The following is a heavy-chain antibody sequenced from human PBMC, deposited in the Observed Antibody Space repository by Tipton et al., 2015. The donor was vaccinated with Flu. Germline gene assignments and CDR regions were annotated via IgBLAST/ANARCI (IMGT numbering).Heavy chain of an antibody. J-gene: IGHJ5*02. V-gene: IGHV3-53*01. D-gene: IGHD2-21*02. CDR3: VRDPGDSRFDA. CDR1: GLNASDNY. CDR2: IFTGGKA. Sequence: GSLRLSCAASGLNASDNYMSWVRQAPGKGLEWLSIIFTGGKAYYADSVRGRFIISRDNSKNTVHLQMDSLRVEDTAMYYCVRDPGDSRFDAWGQGTLVTVSS.